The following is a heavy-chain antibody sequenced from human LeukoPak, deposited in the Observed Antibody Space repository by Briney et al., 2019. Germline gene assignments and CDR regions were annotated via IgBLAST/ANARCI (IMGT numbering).Heavy chain of an antibody. CDR2: IDPSDSYT. J-gene: IGHJ4*02. CDR1: GYSFTSFW. Sequence: GESLRISCKGSGYSFTSFWISWVRRMPGKGLEWMGRIDPSDSYTNYSPSFQGHVTISADKSISTAYLQWSSLKASDTAMYYCARQISPVAGLAYWGQGTLVTVSS. CDR3: ARQISPVAGLAY. V-gene: IGHV5-10-1*01. D-gene: IGHD6-19*01.